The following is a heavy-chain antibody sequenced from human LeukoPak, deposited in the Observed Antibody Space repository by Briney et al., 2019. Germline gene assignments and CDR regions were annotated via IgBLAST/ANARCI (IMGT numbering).Heavy chain of an antibody. CDR1: GGTFSSYA. CDR2: IIPIFGTA. V-gene: IGHV1-69*01. D-gene: IGHD3-16*02. J-gene: IGHJ4*02. CDR3: AREHNHYVWGSYRPTFDY. Sequence: SVKVSCKASGGTFSSYAISWVRQAPGQGLEWMGGIIPIFGTANYAQKFQGRVTITADESTSTAYMELSSLRSEDTAVYYCAREHNHYVWGSYRPTFDYWGQGTLVTVSS.